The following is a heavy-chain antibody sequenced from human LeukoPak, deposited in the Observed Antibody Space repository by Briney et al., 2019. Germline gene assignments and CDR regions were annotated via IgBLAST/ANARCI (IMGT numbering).Heavy chain of an antibody. Sequence: GASVKVSCKASGGTFSSYAISWVRQAPGQGLEWMGGIIPIFGTANYAQKFQGRVTITTDESTGTAYMELSSLRSEDTAVYYCATSSPGIAARLSSGNYYYYMDVWGKGTTVTVSS. CDR3: ATSSPGIAARLSSGNYYYYMDV. D-gene: IGHD6-6*01. V-gene: IGHV1-69*05. J-gene: IGHJ6*03. CDR2: IIPIFGTA. CDR1: GGTFSSYA.